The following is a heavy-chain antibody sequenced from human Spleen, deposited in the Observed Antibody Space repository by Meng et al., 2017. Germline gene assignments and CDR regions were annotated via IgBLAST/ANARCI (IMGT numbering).Heavy chain of an antibody. CDR2: INSDGSSS. J-gene: IGHJ6*02. D-gene: IGHD2-15*01. CDR3: ARDRGGSFEYYYYYGMDV. V-gene: IGHV3-74*01. CDR1: GFTLSSFW. Sequence: GESLKISCAASGFTLSSFWMHWVRQGPGKGLVWVSRINSDGSSSSYADSVKGRFTISRDNAKSTLYLQMNSLRAEDTAVYYCARDRGGSFEYYYYYGMDVWGQGTTVTVSS.